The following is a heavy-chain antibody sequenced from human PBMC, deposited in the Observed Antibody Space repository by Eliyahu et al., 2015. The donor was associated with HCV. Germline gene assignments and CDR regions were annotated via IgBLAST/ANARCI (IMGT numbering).Heavy chain of an antibody. CDR3: AREARGNDFYGMDV. V-gene: IGHV4-31*02. D-gene: IGHD2-8*01. Sequence: NPSLKGRLTIAVDTSKNQFSLKLSSVTAADTAVYYCAREARGNDFYGMDVWGQGTTVTVSS. J-gene: IGHJ6*02.